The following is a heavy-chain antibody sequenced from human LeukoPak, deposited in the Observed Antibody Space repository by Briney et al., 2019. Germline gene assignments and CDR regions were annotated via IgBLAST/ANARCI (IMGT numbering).Heavy chain of an antibody. J-gene: IGHJ4*02. CDR3: AKGPLTEVAGTTWDF. Sequence: PGGSLRLSCVVTGLTFRNYAVSWVRQAPGKGPEWVSDISGSGGVTHYADSVKGRFSISRDNSKNTLYLQMSSLRAEDTAVYYCAKGPLTEVAGTTWDFWGQGTPVTVSS. V-gene: IGHV3-23*01. CDR1: GLTFRNYA. CDR2: ISGSGGVT. D-gene: IGHD6-19*01.